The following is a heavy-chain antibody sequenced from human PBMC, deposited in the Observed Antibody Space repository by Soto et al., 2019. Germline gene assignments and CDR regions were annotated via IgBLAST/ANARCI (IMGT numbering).Heavy chain of an antibody. D-gene: IGHD6-13*01. Sequence: ASVKVSCKASVYTFTSYYMHWVRQAPGQGLEWMGIINPSGGSTNYNPSLKSRVTISVDTSKNQFSLKLSSVTAADTAVYYCAREVYSSSWYPSYFDYWGQGALVTVSS. CDR2: INPSGGST. CDR1: VYTFTSYY. CDR3: AREVYSSSWYPSYFDY. V-gene: IGHV1-46*01. J-gene: IGHJ4*02.